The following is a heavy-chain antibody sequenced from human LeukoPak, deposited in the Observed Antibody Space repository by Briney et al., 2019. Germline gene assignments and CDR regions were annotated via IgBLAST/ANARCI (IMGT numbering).Heavy chain of an antibody. D-gene: IGHD6-13*01. Sequence: GGSLRLSCAASGFTFSSYSMNWVRQAPGKGLEWVSYISSSSSTIYYADSVKGRFTISRDNAKNSLYLQMDSLRAEDTAVYYCARDPSSWYYYYMDVWAKGTTVTVYS. V-gene: IGHV3-48*01. CDR3: ARDPSSWYYYYMDV. CDR1: GFTFSSYS. J-gene: IGHJ6*03. CDR2: ISSSSSTI.